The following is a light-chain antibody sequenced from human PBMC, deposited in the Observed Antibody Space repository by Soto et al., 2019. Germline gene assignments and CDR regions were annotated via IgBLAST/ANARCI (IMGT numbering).Light chain of an antibody. J-gene: IGKJ4*01. CDR1: QSVSSD. CDR3: QQYNNWPLT. V-gene: IGKV3-15*01. CDR2: GAS. Sequence: EIVMTQAPATLSVSPGERATLSCRASQSVSSDLAWYEQKLGQAPRLLIYGASTRATGIQARFSGSGSGTEFTLGISSLQSEDFAVYYCQQYNNWPLTFGGGTKVEIK.